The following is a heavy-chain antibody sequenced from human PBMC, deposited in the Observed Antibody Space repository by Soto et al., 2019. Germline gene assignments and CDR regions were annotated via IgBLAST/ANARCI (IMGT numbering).Heavy chain of an antibody. Sequence: SETLSLTCTVSGGSISPYYWSWIRQPAGKGLEWIGRIYASGSTNYNPSLKGRVTMSVATSKNQFSLKLSSVTAADTAVYYCARGGMVIIPSATAFDYWGQGTLVTVSS. CDR3: ARGGMVIIPSATAFDY. D-gene: IGHD3-3*01. CDR2: IYASGST. CDR1: GGSISPYY. V-gene: IGHV4-4*07. J-gene: IGHJ4*02.